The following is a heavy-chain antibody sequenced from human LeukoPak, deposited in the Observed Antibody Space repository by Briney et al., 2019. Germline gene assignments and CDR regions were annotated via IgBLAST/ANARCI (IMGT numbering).Heavy chain of an antibody. D-gene: IGHD2-15*01. CDR1: GYSFSSGYY. J-gene: IGHJ3*02. CDR3: ARLALAAYAFDI. CDR2: IYHSVST. Sequence: SETLSLTCTVSGYSFSSGYYWDWIRQPPGKGLEWIGSIYHSVSTSYNPSLKSRVTISVDTSKNQLSLKLNSVTAADTAVYYCARLALAAYAFDIWGQGTMATVSS. V-gene: IGHV4-38-2*02.